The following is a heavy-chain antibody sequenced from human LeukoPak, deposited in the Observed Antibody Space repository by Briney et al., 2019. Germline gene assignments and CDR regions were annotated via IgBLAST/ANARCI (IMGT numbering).Heavy chain of an antibody. CDR2: IYSGGST. J-gene: IGHJ4*02. Sequence: GGSLRLSCAASGFTVSSNYMSWVRQAPGKGLEWVSVIYSGGSTYYADSVKGRFTISRDNSKNTLYLQMNSLRAEDTAVYYCANGRDYGDLGKFDYWGQGTRVTVSS. CDR1: GFTVSSNY. D-gene: IGHD4-17*01. CDR3: ANGRDYGDLGKFDY. V-gene: IGHV3-66*01.